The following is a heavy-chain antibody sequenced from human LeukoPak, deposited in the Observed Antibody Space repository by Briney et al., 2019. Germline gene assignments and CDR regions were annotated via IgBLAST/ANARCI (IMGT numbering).Heavy chain of an antibody. D-gene: IGHD3-22*01. CDR3: ARGYGDYDSSGYYIDY. CDR1: GGTFSSYA. V-gene: IGHV1-69*05. Sequence: SVKVSCKDSGGTFSSYAISWVRQAPGQGLEWMGGIIPIFGTANYAQKFQGRVTITTDESTSTAYMELSSLRSEDTAVYYCARGYGDYDSSGYYIDYWGQGTLVTVSS. CDR2: IIPIFGTA. J-gene: IGHJ4*02.